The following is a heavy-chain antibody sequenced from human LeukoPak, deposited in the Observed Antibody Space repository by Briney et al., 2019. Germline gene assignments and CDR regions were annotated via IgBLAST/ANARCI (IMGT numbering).Heavy chain of an antibody. D-gene: IGHD3-22*01. CDR1: GYTFTSYY. CDR2: INPNSGGT. V-gene: IGHV1-2*02. Sequence: ASVKVSCKASGYTFTSYYMHWVRQAPGQGLEWMGWINPNSGGTNYAQKFQGRVTMTRDTSISTAYMELSRLRSDDTAVYYCARVLSYYDSSGYHPFDYWGQGTLVTVSS. CDR3: ARVLSYYDSSGYHPFDY. J-gene: IGHJ4*02.